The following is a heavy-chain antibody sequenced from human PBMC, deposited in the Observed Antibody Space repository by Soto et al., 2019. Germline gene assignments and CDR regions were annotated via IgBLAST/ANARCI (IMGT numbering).Heavy chain of an antibody. CDR1: GFTLSSYG. V-gene: IGHV3-30*03. D-gene: IGHD3-22*01. CDR2: ISYDGSNK. CDR3: ARDLRRYYYDSSGYSDY. J-gene: IGHJ4*02. Sequence: GGSLRLSCAASGFTLSSYGMPWVRQAPGKGLEWVAVISYDGSNKYYADSVKGRFTISRDNSKNTLYLQMNSLRAEDTAVYYCARDLRRYYYDSSGYSDYWGQGTLVTVSS.